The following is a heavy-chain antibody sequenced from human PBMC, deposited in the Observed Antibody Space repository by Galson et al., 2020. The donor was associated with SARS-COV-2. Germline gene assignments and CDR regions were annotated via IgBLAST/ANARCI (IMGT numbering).Heavy chain of an antibody. J-gene: IGHJ4*02. Sequence: SETLSLTCTVSGGSISANTYYWGWVRQPPGKGLAWIGSVYYTEYTYYNPSLKSRVTISVDTSKNQFSLMLSSVTAADTAVYYCARLDASGPNYYFDYWGQGTLVTVSS. CDR3: ARLDASGPNYYFDY. CDR1: GGSISANTYY. V-gene: IGHV4-39*01. D-gene: IGHD6-19*01. CDR2: VYYTEYT.